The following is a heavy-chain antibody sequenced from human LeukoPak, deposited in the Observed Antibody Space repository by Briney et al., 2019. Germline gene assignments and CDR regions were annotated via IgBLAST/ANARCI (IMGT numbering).Heavy chain of an antibody. D-gene: IGHD5-24*01. J-gene: IGHJ4*02. Sequence: GGSLRLSCAASGFIFSSHGMHWVRQAPGKGLEWVAVIWYDGSNKYYADSVKGRFTISRDNSKNTLYPQMDSLRGEDTAVYYCARDPVRDGYPYSFDYWGQGTLVTVSS. CDR3: ARDPVRDGYPYSFDY. CDR2: IWYDGSNK. V-gene: IGHV3-33*01. CDR1: GFIFSSHG.